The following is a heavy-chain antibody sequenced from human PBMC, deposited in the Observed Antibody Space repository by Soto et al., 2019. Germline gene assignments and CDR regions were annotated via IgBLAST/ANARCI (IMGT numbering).Heavy chain of an antibody. CDR2: IYTGGST. J-gene: IGHJ4*02. CDR1: GFIVSSHY. Sequence: EVQLVETGGGLIQPGGSLRLSCAASGFIVSSHYMSWVRQAPGKGLEWVSVIYTGGSTYYADSVKGRFTISRDNSKNTLYLQMNRLRAEDTAVYYCAVQIAVAMWYFDYWGQGTLVTVSS. CDR3: AVQIAVAMWYFDY. V-gene: IGHV3-53*02. D-gene: IGHD6-19*01.